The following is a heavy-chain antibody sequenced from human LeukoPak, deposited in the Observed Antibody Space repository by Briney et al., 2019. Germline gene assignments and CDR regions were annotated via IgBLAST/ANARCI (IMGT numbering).Heavy chain of an antibody. CDR2: INHSGST. CDR1: GGSFSGYY. CDR3: ARAKYSSSWYGREVYFDY. V-gene: IGHV4-34*01. J-gene: IGHJ4*02. Sequence: PSETLSLTCAVYGGSFSGYYWSWIRQPPGKGLEWIGEINHSGSTNYNPSLKSRVTISVDTSKNQFSLKLSSVTAADTAVYYCARAKYSSSWYGREVYFDYWGQGTLVTVSS. D-gene: IGHD6-13*01.